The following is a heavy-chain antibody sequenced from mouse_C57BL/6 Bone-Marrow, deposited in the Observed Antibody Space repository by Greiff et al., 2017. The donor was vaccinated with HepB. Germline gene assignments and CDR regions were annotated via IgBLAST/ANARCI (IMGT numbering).Heavy chain of an antibody. CDR1: GFSLTSYG. CDR2: IWRGGST. D-gene: IGHD2-3*01. Sequence: QVQLKESGPGLVQPSQSLSITCTVSGFSLTSYGVHWVRQSPGKGLEWLGVIWRGGSTDYNAAFMSRLSITKDNSKSQVFFKMNSLQADDTAIYYCAKTLLYDGYFYYAMDYWGQGPSVTVSS. CDR3: AKTLLYDGYFYYAMDY. J-gene: IGHJ4*01. V-gene: IGHV2-5*01.